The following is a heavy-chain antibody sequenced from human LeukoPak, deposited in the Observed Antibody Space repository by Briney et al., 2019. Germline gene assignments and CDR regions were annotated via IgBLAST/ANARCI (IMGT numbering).Heavy chain of an antibody. V-gene: IGHV3-33*01. CDR2: IWYDGSNK. D-gene: IGHD4-17*01. Sequence: PGGSLRLSCAASGFNFSSYGMHWVRQAPGKGLEWVAVIWYDGSNKYYADSVKGRFTISRDNSKNTLYVQMNSLRAEDTAVYYCARDGTTVTTYGMDVWGQGTTVTVSS. CDR1: GFNFSSYG. J-gene: IGHJ6*02. CDR3: ARDGTTVTTYGMDV.